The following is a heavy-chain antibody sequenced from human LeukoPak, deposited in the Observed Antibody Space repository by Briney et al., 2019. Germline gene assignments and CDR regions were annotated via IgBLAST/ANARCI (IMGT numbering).Heavy chain of an antibody. J-gene: IGHJ6*03. V-gene: IGHV1-69*05. CDR1: GGTFTIYA. Sequence: SVKLSCTASGGTFTIYANSWVRHAPGQGHGWVGGVIPIFGTANYAQKFQGRVTITTDESTSTAYMELSSLRSEDTAVYYCARGAVAGTYYYYYMDVWGKGTTVTVSS. CDR2: VIPIFGTA. D-gene: IGHD6-19*01. CDR3: ARGAVAGTYYYYYMDV.